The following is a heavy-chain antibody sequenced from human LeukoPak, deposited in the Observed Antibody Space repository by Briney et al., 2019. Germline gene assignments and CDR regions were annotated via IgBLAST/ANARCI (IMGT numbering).Heavy chain of an antibody. CDR3: ARGRVGPD. Sequence: SETLSLTCTVSGGSISSYYWSWIRQPPGKGLEWIGYIYYSGSTNYNPSLRSRVTISVDTSKNQFSLDLRSVTAADTAVYYCARGRVGPDWGQGTLVTVSS. J-gene: IGHJ4*02. CDR1: GGSISSYY. CDR2: IYYSGST. V-gene: IGHV4-59*12. D-gene: IGHD2-2*01.